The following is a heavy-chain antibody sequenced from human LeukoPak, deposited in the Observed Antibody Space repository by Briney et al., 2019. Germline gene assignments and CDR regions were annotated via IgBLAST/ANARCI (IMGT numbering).Heavy chain of an antibody. CDR3: ARSPSAWYYFDY. Sequence: GGSLRLSCTASGFTFSDYWMSWVRQAPGEGLEWVANIKQDGSEKYYLDSVKGRFTISRDNAKNSLFLQMNSLRAEDTAVYFCARSPSAWYYFDYWGQGALVTVSS. V-gene: IGHV3-7*03. CDR2: IKQDGSEK. J-gene: IGHJ4*02. CDR1: GFTFSDYW. D-gene: IGHD1-14*01.